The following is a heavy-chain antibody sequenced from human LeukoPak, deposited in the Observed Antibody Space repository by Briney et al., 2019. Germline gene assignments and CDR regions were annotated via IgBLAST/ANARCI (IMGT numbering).Heavy chain of an antibody. CDR1: GFTFSSYV. Sequence: GGSLRLSCAACGFTFSSYVMHWVRQAPGKGPEWVAVIGFDGSSKYYADCVKGRFTISRDNSKNTLYLQLNSLRAEDTAVYYCARGITMVQGVTYYFDYWGQGSLVTVSS. CDR2: IGFDGSSK. V-gene: IGHV3-33*01. CDR3: ARGITMVQGVTYYFDY. J-gene: IGHJ4*02. D-gene: IGHD3-10*01.